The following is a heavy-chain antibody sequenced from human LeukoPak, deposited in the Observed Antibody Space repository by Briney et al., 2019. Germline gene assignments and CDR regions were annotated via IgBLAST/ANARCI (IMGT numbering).Heavy chain of an antibody. J-gene: IGHJ4*02. CDR1: GGSIRGYY. CDR2: IYYSGST. Sequence: SETLSLTCTVSGGSIRGYYWSWIRQPPGKGLEWIGYIYYSGSTNYNPSLQSRVTISVDTSKNQFSLNLTSVTAADTAVYYCARYGTGTYPRFDYWGQGILVTVSS. CDR3: ARYGTGTYPRFDY. V-gene: IGHV4-59*08. D-gene: IGHD3-10*01.